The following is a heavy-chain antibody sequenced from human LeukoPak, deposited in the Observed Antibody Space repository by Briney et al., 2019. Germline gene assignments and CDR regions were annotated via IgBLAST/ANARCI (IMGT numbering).Heavy chain of an antibody. CDR3: ARGGRVVLYYFHY. CDR1: GFTFSSYA. V-gene: IGHV3-30-3*01. J-gene: IGHJ4*02. CDR2: ISYDGSNK. Sequence: GRSLRLSCAASGFTFSSYAMHWVRQAPGKGLEWVAVISYDGSNKYYADSVKGRFTISRDNSKNTLYLQMNSLRAEDTAVYYCARGGRVVLYYFHYWGQGTLVTVSS. D-gene: IGHD2-15*01.